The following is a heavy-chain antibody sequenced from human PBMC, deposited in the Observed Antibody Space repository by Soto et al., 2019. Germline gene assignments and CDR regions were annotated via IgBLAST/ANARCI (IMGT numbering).Heavy chain of an antibody. CDR1: GGSTTSHY. CDR3: ARHVNLVRGGVDVFDI. V-gene: IGHV4-59*11. CDR2: VYYTGST. D-gene: IGHD3-10*01. Sequence: QVQLQESGPGLVRPSETLSLSCTVSGGSTTSHYWSWMRQPPGKGLEWIGNVYYTGSTNYNPSLKSRVTISVDTSKNQLSLKLGSVTAADTAVYHCARHVNLVRGGVDVFDIWGQGTMVTVS. J-gene: IGHJ3*02.